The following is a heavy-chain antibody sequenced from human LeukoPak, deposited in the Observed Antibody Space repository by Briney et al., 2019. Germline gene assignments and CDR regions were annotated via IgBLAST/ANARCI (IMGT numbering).Heavy chain of an antibody. CDR2: INPSGGNT. D-gene: IGHD6-19*01. CDR1: GYTFTNFY. J-gene: IGHJ4*02. Sequence: ASVKVSCKTSGYTFTNFYMHWVRQAPGQGLEWMGIINPSGGNTSYAQKFQGRVTMTRNTSISTAYMELSSLRSEDTAVYYCARIMAGTRGNDYWGQGTLVTVSS. V-gene: IGHV1-46*01. CDR3: ARIMAGTRGNDY.